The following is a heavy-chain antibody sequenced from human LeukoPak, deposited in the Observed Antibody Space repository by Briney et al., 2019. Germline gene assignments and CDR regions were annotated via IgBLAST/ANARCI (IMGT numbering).Heavy chain of an antibody. D-gene: IGHD3-3*01. V-gene: IGHV4-61*01. CDR3: ARVDYDFWSGYSD. CDR2: IYYSGST. J-gene: IGHJ4*02. CDR1: GYSISSGYY. Sequence: SETLSLTCAISGYSISSGYYWSWIRQPPGKGLEWIGYIYYSGSTNYNPSLKSRVTISVDTSKNQFFLKLSSVTAADTAVYYCARVDYDFWSGYSDWGQGTLVTVSS.